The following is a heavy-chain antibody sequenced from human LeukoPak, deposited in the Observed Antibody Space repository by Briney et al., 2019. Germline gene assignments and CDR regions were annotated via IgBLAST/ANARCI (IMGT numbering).Heavy chain of an antibody. V-gene: IGHV4-39*01. Sequence: PSETLSLTCTVSGGSISTCCSYWGWIRQPPGKGLEWIGTIYYSGSTYYNPSLKSRVTMSVDMSQNHFSLKLSPVTAADTAVYYCARHYHTDVQASFGYWGQGTLVTVSS. CDR1: GGSISTCCSY. CDR3: ARHYHTDVQASFGY. CDR2: IYYSGST. D-gene: IGHD3-16*02. J-gene: IGHJ4*02.